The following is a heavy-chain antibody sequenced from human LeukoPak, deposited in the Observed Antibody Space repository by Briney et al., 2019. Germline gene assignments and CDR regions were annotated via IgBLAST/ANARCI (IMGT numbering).Heavy chain of an antibody. J-gene: IGHJ5*02. CDR3: ARDQRDQDYYDSSGPNWFDP. Sequence: VASVKVSCKASRGTFSSYAISWVRQAPGQGLEWMGRIIPIFGIANYAQKFQGRVTITADKSTSTAYMELSSLRSEDTAVYYCARDQRDQDYYDSSGPNWFDPWGQGTLVTVSS. CDR1: RGTFSSYA. V-gene: IGHV1-69*04. D-gene: IGHD3-22*01. CDR2: IIPIFGIA.